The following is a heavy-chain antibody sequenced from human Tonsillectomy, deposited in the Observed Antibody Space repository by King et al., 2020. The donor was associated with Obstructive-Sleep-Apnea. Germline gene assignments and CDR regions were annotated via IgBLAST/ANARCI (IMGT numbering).Heavy chain of an antibody. V-gene: IGHV3-43D*03. CDR1: GFTFDDYA. CDR2: ISWDGGST. Sequence: VQLVESGGVVVQPGGSLRLSCAASGFTFDDYAMHWVRQAPGKGLEWVSLISWDGGSTYYADSVKGRFTNSRDNSKNSLYLQMNSLGAEDTALYYCAKTGQLGAPHYSNYEYYYGMDVWGQGTTVTVSS. J-gene: IGHJ6*02. D-gene: IGHD4-11*01. CDR3: AKTGQLGAPHYSNYEYYYGMDV.